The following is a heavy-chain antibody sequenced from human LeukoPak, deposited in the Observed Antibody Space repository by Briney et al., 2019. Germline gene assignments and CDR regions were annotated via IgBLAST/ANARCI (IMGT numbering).Heavy chain of an antibody. CDR2: ISYDGSNK. CDR1: GFTFSSYG. CDR3: AKQETTVTEFDY. J-gene: IGHJ4*02. Sequence: GGSLRLSCAASGFTFSSYGMPWVRQAPGKGLEWVAVISYDGSNKYYADSVKGRFTISRDNSKNTLYLQMNSLRAEDTAVYYCAKQETTVTEFDYWGQGTLVTVS. V-gene: IGHV3-30*18. D-gene: IGHD4-17*01.